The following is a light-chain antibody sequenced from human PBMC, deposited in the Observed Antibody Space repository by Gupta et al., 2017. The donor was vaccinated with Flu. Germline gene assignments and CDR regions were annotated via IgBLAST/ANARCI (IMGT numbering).Light chain of an antibody. CDR2: KDS. CDR3: QSADSTDTYVV. J-gene: IGLJ2*01. CDR1: ALPNQF. Sequence: SYELTQPPSVSVSPGQTARITCSGDALPNQFAYWYQQKPGQAPVLVVRKDSERPSGITERFSGSSSGTTVTFTISGVQAEYEADYYCQSADSTDTYVVFGGGTKLTVL. V-gene: IGLV3-25*03.